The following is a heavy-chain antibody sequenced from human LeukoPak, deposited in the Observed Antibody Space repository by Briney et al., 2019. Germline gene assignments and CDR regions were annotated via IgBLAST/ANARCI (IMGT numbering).Heavy chain of an antibody. CDR1: GYTFTGYY. CDR2: INPNSGGT. CDR3: ARSVGATYYYYGMDV. Sequence: ASVKVSCKASGYTFTGYYMHWVRQAPGQGLEWVGWINPNSGGTNYAQKFRGRVTMTRDTSISTAYMELSRLRSDDTAVYYCARSVGATYYYYGMDVWGQGTTVTVSS. J-gene: IGHJ6*02. D-gene: IGHD1-26*01. V-gene: IGHV1-2*02.